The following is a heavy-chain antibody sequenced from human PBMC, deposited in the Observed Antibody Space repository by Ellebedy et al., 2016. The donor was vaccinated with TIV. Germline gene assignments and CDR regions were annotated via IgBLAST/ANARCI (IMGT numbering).Heavy chain of an antibody. CDR1: GGSFSGYY. J-gene: IGHJ2*01. Sequence: MPGGSLRLSCAVYGGSFSGYYWSWIRQSPGKGLEWIGELNHSGSTNYNPSLKSRVTISVDTSKNQFSLKLSSVIAADTAVCYCARAPYGAYRYFDLWGRGTLVTVSS. V-gene: IGHV4-34*01. CDR3: ARAPYGAYRYFDL. CDR2: LNHSGST. D-gene: IGHD4-17*01.